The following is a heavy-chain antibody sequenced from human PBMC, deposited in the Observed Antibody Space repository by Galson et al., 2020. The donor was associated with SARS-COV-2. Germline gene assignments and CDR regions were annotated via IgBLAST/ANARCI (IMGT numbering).Heavy chain of an antibody. J-gene: IGHJ3*02. D-gene: IGHD3-10*01. CDR3: ARGSSSNAFDI. CDR1: GFTFSTYG. V-gene: IGHV3-33*01. CDR2: LWYDGSNK. Sequence: TGGSLRLSCEASGFTFSTYGMDWVRQAPGKGLEWVAVLWYDGSNKYYADSVKGRFTISRDNSKNTLYLQMNSLRADDTAVYYCARGSSSNAFDIWGQWTMVTVSS.